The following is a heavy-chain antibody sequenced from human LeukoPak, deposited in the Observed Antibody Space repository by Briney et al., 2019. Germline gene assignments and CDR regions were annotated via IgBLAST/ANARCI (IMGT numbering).Heavy chain of an antibody. J-gene: IGHJ4*02. D-gene: IGHD3-10*01. CDR1: GGSISSGGYY. CDR3: ARGDGSGSYGSDRFDY. V-gene: IGHV4-31*03. CDR2: IYYSGST. Sequence: PSETLSLTCTVSGGSISSGGYYWRWIRQPPGKGLEWIGHIYYSGSTYYNPSLKSRVTISVDTSKNQFSLKLSSVTAADTAVYYCARGDGSGSYGSDRFDYWGQGTLVTVSS.